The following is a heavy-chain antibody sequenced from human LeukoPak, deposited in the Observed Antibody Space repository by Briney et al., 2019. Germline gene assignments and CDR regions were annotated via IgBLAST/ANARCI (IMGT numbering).Heavy chain of an antibody. CDR3: PRGITIFGVVNNWFDP. CDR1: GYSISSGYY. J-gene: IGHJ5*02. CDR2: IYHSGST. Sequence: PETLSLTCAVSGYSISSGYYWGWVRHPPGKGLELSESIYHSGSTYYNPSLKSRFTISIDTSKHHFSLTLCSVTAADTAVYYCPRGITIFGVVNNWFDPWGQGTLVTVSS. V-gene: IGHV4-38-2*01. D-gene: IGHD3-3*01.